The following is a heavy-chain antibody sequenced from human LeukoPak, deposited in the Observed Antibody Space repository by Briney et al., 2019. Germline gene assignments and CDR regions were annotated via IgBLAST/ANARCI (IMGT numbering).Heavy chain of an antibody. CDR1: GGSISSYY. CDR2: IYYSGST. CDR3: ARLNYYDSSAYYDAFDI. J-gene: IGHJ3*02. Sequence: PSETLSLTCTVSGGSISSYYRSWIRQPPGKGLEWIGYIYYSGSTNYNPSLKGRVTISVDTSKNQFSLRLSSVTAADTAVYYCARLNYYDSSAYYDAFDIWGQGTMVTVSS. V-gene: IGHV4-59*01. D-gene: IGHD3-22*01.